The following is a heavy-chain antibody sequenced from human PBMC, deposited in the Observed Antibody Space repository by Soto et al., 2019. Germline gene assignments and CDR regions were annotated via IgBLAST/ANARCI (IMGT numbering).Heavy chain of an antibody. V-gene: IGHV3-73*01. CDR1: GFTFSGSA. D-gene: IGHD6-13*01. CDR2: IRSKANSYAT. J-gene: IGHJ6*02. CDR3: TRRIAAAGTPPYYGMDV. Sequence: PGGSLRLSCAASGFTFSGSAMHWVRQASGKGLEWVGRIRSKANSYATAYAASVKGRFTISRDDSKNTAYLQMNSLKTEDTAVYYCTRRIAAAGTPPYYGMDVWGQGTTVTVSS.